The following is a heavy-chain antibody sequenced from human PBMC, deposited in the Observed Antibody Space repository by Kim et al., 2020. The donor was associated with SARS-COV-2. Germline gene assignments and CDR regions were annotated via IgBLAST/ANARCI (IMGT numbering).Heavy chain of an antibody. CDR3: ARHEESGGGYSGYDYLWTSGHWFDP. D-gene: IGHD5-12*01. Sequence: SETLSLTCTVSGGSISSSSYYWGWIRQPPGKGLEWIGSIYYSGSTYYNPSLKSRVTISVDTSKNQFSLKLSSVTAADTAVYYCARHEESGGGYSGYDYLWTSGHWFDPWGQGTLVTVSS. V-gene: IGHV4-39*01. CDR1: GGSISSSSYY. CDR2: IYYSGST. J-gene: IGHJ5*02.